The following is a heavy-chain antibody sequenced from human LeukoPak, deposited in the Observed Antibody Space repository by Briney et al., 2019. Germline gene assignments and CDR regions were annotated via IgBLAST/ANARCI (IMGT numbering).Heavy chain of an antibody. D-gene: IGHD4-23*01. CDR1: GFTFSRYG. J-gene: IGHJ4*02. Sequence: GRSLRLSCAASGFTFSRYGMHWVRQAPGKGLEWVAVIWYDGSNKYYADSVKGRFTISRDNSKNTLYLQMNSLRAEDTAVYYCAQQGGLRWFYIDYWGQGTLVTVSS. CDR3: AQQGGLRWFYIDY. V-gene: IGHV3-33*06. CDR2: IWYDGSNK.